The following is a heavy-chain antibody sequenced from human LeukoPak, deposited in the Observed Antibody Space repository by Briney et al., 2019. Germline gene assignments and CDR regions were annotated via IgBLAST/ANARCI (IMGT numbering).Heavy chain of an antibody. CDR2: IYHSGST. CDR1: GGSISSSSYY. CDR3: ARNDVDIVATILFYFDY. J-gene: IGHJ4*02. D-gene: IGHD5-12*01. V-gene: IGHV4-39*07. Sequence: SETLSLTCTVSGGSISSSSYYWGWTRQPPGKGLEWIGSIYHSGSTYYNPSLKSRVTISVDTSKNQFSLKLSSVTAADTAVYYCARNDVDIVATILFYFDYWGQGTLVTVSS.